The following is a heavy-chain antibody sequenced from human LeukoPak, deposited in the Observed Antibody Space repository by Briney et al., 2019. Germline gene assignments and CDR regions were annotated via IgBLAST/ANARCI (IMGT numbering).Heavy chain of an antibody. CDR3: ARGFRDSSGYYYHRQPIIDY. CDR2: IYYSGST. D-gene: IGHD3-22*01. CDR1: GVTISSSSYY. Sequence: SETLSFNCTVSGVTISSSSYYWGWIRQPPEKGLEWIASIYYSGSTYYNPSLNTRATISVNTTKNQFPLKLSSVTAADQAGSDCARGFRDSSGYYYHRQPIIDYWGQGTLVTVSS. J-gene: IGHJ4*02. V-gene: IGHV4-39*06.